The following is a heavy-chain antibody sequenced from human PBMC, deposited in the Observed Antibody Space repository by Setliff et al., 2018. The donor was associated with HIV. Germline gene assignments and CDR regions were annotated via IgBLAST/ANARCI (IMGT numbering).Heavy chain of an antibody. J-gene: IGHJ3*02. CDR3: ARVAWYYSFWSGLGDAFDI. Sequence: SETLSLTCTVSGGSINSTSYYWGWIRQPPGNGLEWIGSIYHTGSTYYKPSLKSRVTISADTSKNQFSLRLSSVAAGDTAVYYCARVAWYYSFWSGLGDAFDIWGQGTMVTVSS. CDR2: IYHTGST. CDR1: GGSINSTSYY. V-gene: IGHV4-39*01. D-gene: IGHD3-3*01.